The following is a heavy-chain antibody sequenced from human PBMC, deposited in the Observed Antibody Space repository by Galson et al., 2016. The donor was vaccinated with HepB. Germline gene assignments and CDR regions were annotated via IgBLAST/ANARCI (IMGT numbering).Heavy chain of an antibody. J-gene: IGHJ4*02. D-gene: IGHD3-3*01. CDR2: INPSDDST. Sequence: SVKVSCKASGYIFTSYYVHWVRQAPGQGLEWMGVINPSDDSTKSAQKFQGRVTMTRDTSTSTLNMELSSLRYEDAAVYYCARGGEHVENDYDFIYGDYLDYGGQGTLVTVSS. CDR3: ARGGEHVENDYDFIYGDYLDY. V-gene: IGHV1-46*01. CDR1: GYIFTSYY.